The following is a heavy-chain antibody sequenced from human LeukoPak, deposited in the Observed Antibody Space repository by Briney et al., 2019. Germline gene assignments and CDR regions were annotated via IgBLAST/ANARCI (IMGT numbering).Heavy chain of an antibody. V-gene: IGHV4-59*01. J-gene: IGHJ5*02. CDR1: GGSISSYY. CDR3: ARGGYYGSGNDFRFDP. D-gene: IGHD3-10*01. CDR2: INYTGST. Sequence: SETLSLTCTVSGGSISSYYWSWIRQPPGKGLECIGYINYTGSTNYNPSLKSRVTISVDTSKNQFSLKLSSVTAADTAIYYCARGGYYGSGNDFRFDPWGQGTLVTVSS.